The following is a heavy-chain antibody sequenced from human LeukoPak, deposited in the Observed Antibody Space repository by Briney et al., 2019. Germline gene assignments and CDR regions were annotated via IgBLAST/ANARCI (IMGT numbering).Heavy chain of an antibody. J-gene: IGHJ5*02. CDR3: ARHTYWGYQVS. D-gene: IGHD2-8*02. V-gene: IGHV4-39*01. Sequence: SETLSLTCTVSGGSISSPSYSWGWIRQPPGKGLEWIGSFYYSDTTYYNPSFKSRVTISVDASKNQFSLKLSSVTAADTAVYYCARHTYWGYQVSWGQGSLVIVSS. CDR1: GGSISSPSYS. CDR2: FYYSDTT.